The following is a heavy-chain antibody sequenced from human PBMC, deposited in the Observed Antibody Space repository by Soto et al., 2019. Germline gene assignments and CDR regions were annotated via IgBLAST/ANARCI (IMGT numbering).Heavy chain of an antibody. J-gene: IGHJ6*02. CDR1: GFSLSTSGMG. CDR3: ARSSRLYCSSTSCSYYYGMDV. CDR2: IDWDDDK. D-gene: IGHD2-2*01. V-gene: IGHV2-70*01. Sequence: ESVPTLVSPTQALTLTCTFSGFSLSTSGMGVSWIRQPPGKALEWLALIDWDDDKYYSTSLKTRLTISKDTSKNQVVLTMTNMDPVDTATYYCARSSRLYCSSTSCSYYYGMDVWGQGTTVTVSS.